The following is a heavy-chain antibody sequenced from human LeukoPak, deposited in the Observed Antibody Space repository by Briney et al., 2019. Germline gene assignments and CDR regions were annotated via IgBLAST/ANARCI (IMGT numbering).Heavy chain of an antibody. Sequence: GGSLRLSCSASGFTFSSYAMSWVRQAPGKGLEWVSTLSGSGGNTYYADSVKGRVTISRDNSKNTLYLQMNSLRAEDTAVYHCAKGSYYYDSADYFDYWGQGTLVTVSS. CDR2: LSGSGGNT. V-gene: IGHV3-23*01. J-gene: IGHJ4*02. CDR3: AKGSYYYDSADYFDY. CDR1: GFTFSSYA. D-gene: IGHD3-22*01.